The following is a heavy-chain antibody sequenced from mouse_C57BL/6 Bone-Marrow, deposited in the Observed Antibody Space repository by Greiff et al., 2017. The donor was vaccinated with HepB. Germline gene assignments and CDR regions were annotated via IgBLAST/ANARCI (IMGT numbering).Heavy chain of an antibody. CDR3: ARVDSNYEGDY. CDR1: GYTFTSYW. D-gene: IGHD2-5*01. J-gene: IGHJ2*01. Sequence: QVQLQQPGAELVRPGTSVKLSCKASGYTFTSYWMHWVKQRPGQGLEWIGVIDPSDSYTNYNQKFKGKATLTVDTSSSTAYMQLSSLTSEDSAVYYCARVDSNYEGDYWGQGTTLTVSS. V-gene: IGHV1-59*01. CDR2: IDPSDSYT.